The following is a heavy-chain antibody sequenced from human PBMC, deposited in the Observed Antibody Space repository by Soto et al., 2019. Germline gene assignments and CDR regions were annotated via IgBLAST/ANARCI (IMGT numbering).Heavy chain of an antibody. CDR2: IHYNGNT. Sequence: SETLSLTCTVSGDSISAYSWGWVRQPPGKGLEWIGNIHYNGNTKYSPSLKSRVTMSVDTSKNHFSLRLISVTAADTAIYFCAREGNLGRWLQPLDFWGQGTLVAVSS. J-gene: IGHJ4*02. D-gene: IGHD5-12*01. CDR1: GDSISAYS. V-gene: IGHV4-59*01. CDR3: AREGNLGRWLQPLDF.